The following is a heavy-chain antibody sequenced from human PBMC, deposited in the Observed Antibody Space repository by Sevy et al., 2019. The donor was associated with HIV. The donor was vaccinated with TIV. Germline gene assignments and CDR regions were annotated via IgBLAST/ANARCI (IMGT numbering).Heavy chain of an antibody. J-gene: IGHJ6*03. CDR2: ISSSSTI. Sequence: GGSLRLSCAASGFTFSSYGMNWVRQAPGKGLEWVSYISSSSTIYYADSVKGRFTISRDNAKNSLYLQMNSLRDEDTAVYYCARDRKAAAGNGNYYYMDVWGKGTTVTVSS. CDR3: ARDRKAAAGNGNYYYMDV. CDR1: GFTFSSYG. V-gene: IGHV3-48*02. D-gene: IGHD6-13*01.